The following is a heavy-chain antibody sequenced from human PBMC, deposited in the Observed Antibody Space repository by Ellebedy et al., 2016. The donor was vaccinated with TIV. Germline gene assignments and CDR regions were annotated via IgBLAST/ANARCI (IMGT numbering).Heavy chain of an antibody. CDR1: GYTFSNSG. Sequence: ASVKVSXXTSGYTFSNSGFSWVRQAPGEGLEWMGWISAHSGATRSSVKFRDRVYMTTDASTTTVYLELRDLRSDDTAIYFCARDEMATFDYWGQGTLVTVSS. CDR3: ARDEMATFDY. V-gene: IGHV1-18*04. D-gene: IGHD5-24*01. J-gene: IGHJ4*02. CDR2: ISAHSGAT.